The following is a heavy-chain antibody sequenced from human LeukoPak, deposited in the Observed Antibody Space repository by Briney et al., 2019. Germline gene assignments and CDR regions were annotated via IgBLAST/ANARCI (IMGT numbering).Heavy chain of an antibody. V-gene: IGHV1-2*02. CDR2: TNPNSACT. J-gene: IGHJ4*02. Sequence: ASVKVSCKASGYTXTGKSLHRVRQVPGQGLDGMGGTNPNSACTNYAQKFHGRVTMTRDTSISKAYMPVSGLRSDDTGVYYCTRGPYLDYWGQGTLVTVSS. CDR1: GYTXTGKS. CDR3: TRGPYLDY.